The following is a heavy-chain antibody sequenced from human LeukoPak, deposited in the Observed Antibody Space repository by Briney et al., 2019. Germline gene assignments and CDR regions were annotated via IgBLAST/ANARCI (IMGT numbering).Heavy chain of an antibody. D-gene: IGHD3-3*01. J-gene: IGHJ4*02. Sequence: SETLSLTCAVYDGSFSGYYWSWIRQPPGKGLEWIGEINHSGSTNYDPSLKSRVTISLDTSKSQFSLKVRYVTAADTAVYYCARGLNDSWTGENYWGQGTLVTVSS. CDR2: INHSGST. CDR1: DGSFSGYY. CDR3: ARGLNDSWTGENY. V-gene: IGHV4-34*01.